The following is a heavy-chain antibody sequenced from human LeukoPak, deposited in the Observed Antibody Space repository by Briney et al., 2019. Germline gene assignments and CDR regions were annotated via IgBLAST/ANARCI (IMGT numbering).Heavy chain of an antibody. CDR3: AKENWPTVTTAGHTYFDY. CDR1: GFTFSRHW. CDR2: IKQDGSEK. D-gene: IGHD4-17*01. J-gene: IGHJ4*02. Sequence: GGSLRLSCAASGFTFSRHWMSWVRQAPGKGLDWVANIKQDGSEKYYVDSVMGRFTISRDNAKNSLYLEMSSLRAEDTAIYYCAKENWPTVTTAGHTYFDYWGQGTLVTVSS. V-gene: IGHV3-7*01.